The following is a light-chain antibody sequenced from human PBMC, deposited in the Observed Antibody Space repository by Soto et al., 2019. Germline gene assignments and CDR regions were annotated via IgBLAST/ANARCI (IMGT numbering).Light chain of an antibody. Sequence: QSVLTQPASVSGSPGQSITISCTGTSSDVGGYNYVSWYQQHPGKAPTRMIYDVSNRPSGVSNRFSGSKSGNTASLTISGLQAEDEADYYCSSYTSRSRVFGGGTKLTVL. CDR1: SSDVGGYNY. CDR2: DVS. J-gene: IGLJ2*01. V-gene: IGLV2-14*01. CDR3: SSYTSRSRV.